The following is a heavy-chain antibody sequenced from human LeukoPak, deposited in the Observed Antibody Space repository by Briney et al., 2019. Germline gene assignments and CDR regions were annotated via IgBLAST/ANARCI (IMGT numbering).Heavy chain of an antibody. CDR2: IKQDGSEK. Sequence: GGSQTLSCTPSGFTFSSYWMSWVRQAPGKGLEWVANIKQDGSEKYYVDSVKGRFTSSRDNSKNTLYLQMNSLRAEDTAVYYCAKERRITMVRGGYDAFDIWGQGTMVTVSS. D-gene: IGHD3-10*01. CDR3: AKERRITMVRGGYDAFDI. J-gene: IGHJ3*02. V-gene: IGHV3-7*01. CDR1: GFTFSSYW.